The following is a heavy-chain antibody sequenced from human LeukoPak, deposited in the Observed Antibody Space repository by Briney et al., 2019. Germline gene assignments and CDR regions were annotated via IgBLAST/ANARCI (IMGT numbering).Heavy chain of an antibody. CDR1: GGSISSGSYY. CDR3: ARGATVTLFDY. J-gene: IGHJ4*02. Sequence: SETLSLTRTVSGGSISSGSYYWSWIRQPAGKGLEWIGRIYTSGSTNYNPSLKSRVTISVDTSKNQFSLKLSSVTAADTAVYYCARGATVTLFDYWGQGTLVTVSS. CDR2: IYTSGST. V-gene: IGHV4-61*02. D-gene: IGHD4-17*01.